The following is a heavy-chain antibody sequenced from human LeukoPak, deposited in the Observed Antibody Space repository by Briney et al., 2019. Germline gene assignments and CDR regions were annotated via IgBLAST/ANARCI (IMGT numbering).Heavy chain of an antibody. CDR3: ARDSGSGWYGGYFDY. J-gene: IGHJ4*02. Sequence: SETLSLTCTVSGGSISSYYWSWIRQPPGKGLEWIGYIYYSGSTNYNPSLKSRVTISVDTSKNQFSLKLSSVTAADTAVYYCARDSGSGWYGGYFDYWGQGTLVTVSS. V-gene: IGHV4-59*12. D-gene: IGHD6-19*01. CDR1: GGSISSYY. CDR2: IYYSGST.